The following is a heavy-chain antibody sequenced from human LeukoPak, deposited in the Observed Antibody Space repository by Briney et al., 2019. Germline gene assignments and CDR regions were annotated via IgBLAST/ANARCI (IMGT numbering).Heavy chain of an antibody. CDR2: INHSGST. Sequence: SETLSLTCAVYGGSFSGYYWSWIRQPPGKGLEWIGEINHSGSTNYNPSLKSRVTISVDTSKNQFSLKLSSVTAADTAVYYCARGEVGRRLREYDYYYYGMDVWGQGTTVTVSS. D-gene: IGHD1-26*01. CDR3: ARGEVGRRLREYDYYYYGMDV. J-gene: IGHJ6*02. CDR1: GGSFSGYY. V-gene: IGHV4-34*01.